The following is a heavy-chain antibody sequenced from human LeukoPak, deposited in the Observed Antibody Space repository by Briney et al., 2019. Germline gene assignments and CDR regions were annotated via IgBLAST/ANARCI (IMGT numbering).Heavy chain of an antibody. CDR3: ARVTFYDFWSGYRNNYFDY. J-gene: IGHJ4*02. Sequence: GGSLRLSCAASGFTLSSYWMSWARQAPGKGLEGVANIKQGGSEKNYVDSMKGRFTISRDNAKNALYLQMNSLRAEDTAVYYCARVTFYDFWSGYRNNYFDYWGQGTLVTVSS. D-gene: IGHD3-3*01. CDR1: GFTLSSYW. V-gene: IGHV3-7*01. CDR2: IKQGGSEK.